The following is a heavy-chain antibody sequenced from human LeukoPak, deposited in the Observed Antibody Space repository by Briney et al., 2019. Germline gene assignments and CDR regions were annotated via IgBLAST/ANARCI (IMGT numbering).Heavy chain of an antibody. CDR1: GFTVSSSY. CDR2: LYRGDSA. Sequence: GGSLRLSCAASGFTVSSSYMHWVRQAPGKGLEWVSFLYRGDSAIYAESVRGRFTISRDNSKNTLYLLMNSLIPEDTAVYYCAREVVSTPSYFDSWGQGTLVTVSS. V-gene: IGHV3-53*01. J-gene: IGHJ4*02. D-gene: IGHD2-15*01. CDR3: AREVVSTPSYFDS.